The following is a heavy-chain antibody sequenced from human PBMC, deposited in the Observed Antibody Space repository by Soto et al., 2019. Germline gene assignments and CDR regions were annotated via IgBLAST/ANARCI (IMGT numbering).Heavy chain of an antibody. Sequence: ASVKVSCKASGYTFTSYGISWVRQAPGQGLEWMGWISAYTGNTNYAQKLQGRVTMTTDTSTSTAYMELRSLRSDDTAVYYCARASAMVADNWFDPWGQGTLVNVSS. CDR2: ISAYTGNT. CDR3: ARASAMVADNWFDP. V-gene: IGHV1-18*01. D-gene: IGHD5-18*01. J-gene: IGHJ5*02. CDR1: GYTFTSYG.